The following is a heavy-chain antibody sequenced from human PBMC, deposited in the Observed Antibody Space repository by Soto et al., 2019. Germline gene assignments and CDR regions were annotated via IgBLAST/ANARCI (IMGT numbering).Heavy chain of an antibody. V-gene: IGHV3-30-3*01. Sequence: QVQLVESGGGLVQPGRSLRLSCAASGFTFSSYAMHWVRQAPGKGLEWVAVISYDGSNKYYADSVKGRFTISRDNSKNTLYLQMNSLRAEDTAVYYCARDGSDYGDYVFDYWGQGTLVTVSS. D-gene: IGHD4-17*01. CDR1: GFTFSSYA. CDR2: ISYDGSNK. J-gene: IGHJ4*02. CDR3: ARDGSDYGDYVFDY.